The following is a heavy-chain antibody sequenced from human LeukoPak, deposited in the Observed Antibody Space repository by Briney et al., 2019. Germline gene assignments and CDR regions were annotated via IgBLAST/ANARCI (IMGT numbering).Heavy chain of an antibody. CDR3: ATEAGSFDY. CDR2: ISSSSSYI. V-gene: IGHV3-21*01. D-gene: IGHD1-26*01. CDR1: GFTFGSYA. J-gene: IGHJ4*02. Sequence: GGSLRLSCAASGFTFGSYAMTWVRQAPGKGLEWVSSISSSSSYIYYADSVKGRFTISRDNARNSLYLQMNSLRAEDTAVYYCATEAGSFDYWGQGTLVTVSS.